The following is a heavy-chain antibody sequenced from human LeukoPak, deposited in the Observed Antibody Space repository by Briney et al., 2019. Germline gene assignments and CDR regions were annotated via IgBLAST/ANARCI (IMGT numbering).Heavy chain of an antibody. CDR3: ATGLLGHCSSTSCYFSD. CDR2: ISAYNGNT. J-gene: IGHJ4*02. CDR1: GYTFTSYG. V-gene: IGHV1-18*01. Sequence: ASVKVSCKTSGYTFTSYGISWVRQAPGQGLEWMGWISAYNGNTNYAQKLQGRVTMTTDTSTSTAYMELRSLRSDDTAVYYCATGLLGHCSSTSCYFSDWGQGTLVTVSS. D-gene: IGHD2-2*01.